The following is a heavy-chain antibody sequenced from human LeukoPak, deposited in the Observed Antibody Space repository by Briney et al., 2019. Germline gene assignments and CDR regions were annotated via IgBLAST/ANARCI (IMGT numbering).Heavy chain of an antibody. CDR3: ARDRGGGHMGV. V-gene: IGHV3-11*04. J-gene: IGHJ6*03. Sequence: PGGSLRLSCAASGFTFSDYYVSWIRQAPGKGLEWIANIGTSSSTQYYADSVKGRFTISRDNGKNSVSLQMNSLRAGDTAVYYCARDRGGGHMGVWGKGTTVTISS. CDR1: GFTFSDYY. CDR2: IGTSSSTQ. D-gene: IGHD2-15*01.